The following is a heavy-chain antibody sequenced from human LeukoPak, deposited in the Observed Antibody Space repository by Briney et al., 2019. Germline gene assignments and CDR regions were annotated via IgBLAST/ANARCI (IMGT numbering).Heavy chain of an antibody. CDR3: ARGPPRGKYYYMDV. CDR1: GFTFSSFD. CDR2: IGTASDT. D-gene: IGHD1-1*01. V-gene: IGHV3-13*01. J-gene: IGHJ6*03. Sequence: GGSLRLSCAASGFTFSSFDMHWVRQPTGQGLEWVSTIGTASDTYYPGSVEGRFTLSRDNAKNSLYLEMNSLTAGDTAVYYCARGPPRGKYYYMDVWVKGTTVTVSS.